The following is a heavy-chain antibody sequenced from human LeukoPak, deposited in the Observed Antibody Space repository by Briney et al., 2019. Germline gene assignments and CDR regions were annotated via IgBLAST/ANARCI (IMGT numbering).Heavy chain of an antibody. J-gene: IGHJ4*02. D-gene: IGHD6-13*01. Sequence: ASEPLSLTCTVSGGSISTYYWSWIRQPPGKGLEWIGYIYNSGSTNYNPSLKSRVTISVDTSKNQFSLKLSSVTAADTAVYYCARENSNSWYLDYWGQGTLVTVSS. CDR2: IYNSGST. CDR1: GGSISTYY. V-gene: IGHV4-59*01. CDR3: ARENSNSWYLDY.